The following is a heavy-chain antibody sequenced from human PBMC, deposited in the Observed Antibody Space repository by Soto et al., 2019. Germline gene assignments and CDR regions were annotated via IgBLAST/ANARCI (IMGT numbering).Heavy chain of an antibody. Sequence: SETLSLTCTVSGGSISSYFWSWIRQPAGKGLEWIGRIYTSGSTNYNPSLKSRVTMSVDTSKNQFSLRLSSVTAADTAVYYCARDGDFWSGSYAFDIWGQGTMVTVSS. V-gene: IGHV4-4*07. D-gene: IGHD3-3*01. CDR1: GGSISSYF. CDR3: ARDGDFWSGSYAFDI. J-gene: IGHJ3*02. CDR2: IYTSGST.